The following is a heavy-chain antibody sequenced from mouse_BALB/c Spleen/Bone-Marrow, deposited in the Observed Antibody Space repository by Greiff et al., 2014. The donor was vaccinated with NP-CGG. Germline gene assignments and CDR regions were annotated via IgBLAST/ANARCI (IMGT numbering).Heavy chain of an antibody. Sequence: VQLKESGAELVRPGSSVKISCKASGYAFSSYWMNWVKQRPGQGLEWIGQIYPGDGDTNYNGKFKGKATLTADKSSSTAYMQLSSLTSEDSAVYFCARGVPMDYWGQGTSVTVSS. CDR3: ARGVPMDY. CDR1: GYAFSSYW. J-gene: IGHJ4*01. V-gene: IGHV1-80*01. CDR2: IYPGDGDT.